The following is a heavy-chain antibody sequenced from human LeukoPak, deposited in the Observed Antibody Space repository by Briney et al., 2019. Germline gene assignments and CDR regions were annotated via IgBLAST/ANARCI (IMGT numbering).Heavy chain of an antibody. D-gene: IGHD2-2*01. Sequence: GESLKISCKGSGYSFPSYWIGWVRQMPGKGLEWMAIIYPDDSDTRYSPSFQGQITISADKYIDTAYLQWNSLKGSDSAMYYCARLGCSSTSCYDVWGKGTTVTVSS. CDR1: GYSFPSYW. V-gene: IGHV5-51*01. CDR2: IYPDDSDT. CDR3: ARLGCSSTSCYDV. J-gene: IGHJ6*04.